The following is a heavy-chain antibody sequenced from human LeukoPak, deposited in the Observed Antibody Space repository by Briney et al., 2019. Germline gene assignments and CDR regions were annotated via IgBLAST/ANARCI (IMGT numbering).Heavy chain of an antibody. D-gene: IGHD6-6*01. V-gene: IGHV3-23*01. CDR1: GFTFSSYA. CDR3: AKDPFRARISAPDY. CDR2: ISGSGGST. J-gene: IGHJ4*02. Sequence: PGGSLRLSCAASGFTFSSYAMSWVRQAPGKGLEWVSAISGSGGSTYYADSVKGRFTISRDNSKNTLYLQMNSLRAEDTAVYYCAKDPFRARISAPDYWGQGTLVTVSS.